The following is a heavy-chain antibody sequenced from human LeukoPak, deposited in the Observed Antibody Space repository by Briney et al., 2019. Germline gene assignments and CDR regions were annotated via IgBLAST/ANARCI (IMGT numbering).Heavy chain of an antibody. D-gene: IGHD3-9*01. CDR3: ARNLRYFDWDFDY. V-gene: IGHV4-34*01. J-gene: IGHJ4*02. CDR2: INHSGST. CDR1: GGSISSYY. Sequence: SETLSLTCTVSGGSISSYYWSWIRQPPGKGLEWIGEINHSGSTNYNPSLKSRVTISVDTSKNQFSLKLSSVIAADTAVYYCARNLRYFDWDFDYWGQGTLVTVSS.